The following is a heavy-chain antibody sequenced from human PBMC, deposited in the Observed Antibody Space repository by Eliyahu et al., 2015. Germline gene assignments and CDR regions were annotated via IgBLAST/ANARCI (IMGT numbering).Heavy chain of an antibody. CDR3: ARHLYSGQPLYFDL. CDR1: GGSINNRNYY. D-gene: IGHD3-10*01. Sequence: QLQLQESGPGLVKPSETLSLTCTVSGGSINNRNYYWGWIRQPPGKGLEWIGSIHHSGTIYYNPSLKSRVTMSVDTSKNQFSLKLTSVTAADTAVYYCARHLYSGQPLYFDLWGRGTLATVSS. CDR2: IHHSGTI. V-gene: IGHV4-39*01. J-gene: IGHJ2*01.